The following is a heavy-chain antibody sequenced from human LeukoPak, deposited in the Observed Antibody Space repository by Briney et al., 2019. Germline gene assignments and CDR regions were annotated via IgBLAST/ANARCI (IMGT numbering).Heavy chain of an antibody. CDR3: ARVRDDYTYFDC. Sequence: GGSLRLSCAASGFTFSSYWMHWVRQAPGKGVMWVSRINSDGSITTYADSVRGRFTISRDNAKSTLYLQMNSLRAEDTAVYYCARVRDDYTYFDCWGQGTLVTVSS. CDR2: INSDGSIT. CDR1: GFTFSSYW. D-gene: IGHD4-11*01. V-gene: IGHV3-74*01. J-gene: IGHJ4*02.